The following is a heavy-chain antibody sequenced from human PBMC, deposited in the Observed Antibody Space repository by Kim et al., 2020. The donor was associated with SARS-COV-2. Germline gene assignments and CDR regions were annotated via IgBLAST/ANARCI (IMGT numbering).Heavy chain of an antibody. CDR1: GGSISNYY. Sequence: SETLSLTCTVSGGSISNYYWSWIRQPPGKGLEWIGYIYYSGSNTYNPSLKSRVTISVDTSNNQVSLTLSSVTAADTAVYYCARGRWELPYWGQGTLVTVSS. D-gene: IGHD1-26*01. CDR3: ARGRWELPY. J-gene: IGHJ4*02. V-gene: IGHV4-59*01. CDR2: IYYSGSN.